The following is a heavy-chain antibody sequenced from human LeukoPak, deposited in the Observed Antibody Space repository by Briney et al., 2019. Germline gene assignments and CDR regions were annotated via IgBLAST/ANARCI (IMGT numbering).Heavy chain of an antibody. CDR2: ISAYNGNT. D-gene: IGHD3-9*01. CDR1: GYTFTSYG. Sequence: GASVKVSCKASGYTFTSYGISWVRQAPGQGLEWMGWISAYNGNTNYAQKLQGRVTMTTDTSTSTAYMELRSLRSDDTAVYYCARVDVLYDILTGYYNAYDAFDIWGQGTMVTVSS. V-gene: IGHV1-18*01. CDR3: ARVDVLYDILTGYYNAYDAFDI. J-gene: IGHJ3*02.